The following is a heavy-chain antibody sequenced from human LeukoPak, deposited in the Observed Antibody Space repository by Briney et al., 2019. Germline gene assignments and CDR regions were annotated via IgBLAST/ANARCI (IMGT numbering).Heavy chain of an antibody. CDR2: ISWNSGSI. CDR1: GFTFDDYA. CDR3: AKGDYYDSSVPDY. Sequence: PGRSPRLSCAASGFTFDDYAMHWVRQAPGKGLEWVSGISWNSGSIGYADSVKGRFTISRDNAKNSLYLQMNSLRAEDTALYYCAKGDYYDSSVPDYWGQGTLVTVSS. V-gene: IGHV3-9*01. D-gene: IGHD3-22*01. J-gene: IGHJ4*02.